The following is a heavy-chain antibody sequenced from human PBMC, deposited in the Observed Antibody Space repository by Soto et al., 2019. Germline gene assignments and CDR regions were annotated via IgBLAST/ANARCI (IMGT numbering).Heavy chain of an antibody. CDR3: ARDSQWLLY. J-gene: IGHJ4*02. CDR2: IKQDGSEK. CDR1: GFTFSNYW. D-gene: IGHD6-19*01. Sequence: PGGSLRLSCAASGFTFSNYWMSWVRQAPGKGLEWVANIKQDGSEKYYVDSVKGRFTISRDNAKNSLFLQMNSLRAEDTAIYYCARDSQWLLYWGQGTLVTVSS. V-gene: IGHV3-7*05.